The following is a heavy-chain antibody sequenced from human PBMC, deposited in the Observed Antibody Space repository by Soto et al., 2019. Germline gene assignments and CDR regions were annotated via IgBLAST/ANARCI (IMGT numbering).Heavy chain of an antibody. CDR1: GDTFTTYG. CDR3: AREYCTVTSCYGVDY. D-gene: IGHD2-2*01. J-gene: IGHJ4*02. CDR2: ISGYNGNT. V-gene: IGHV1-18*01. Sequence: QVQLVQSGAEVKMPGASVKVSCKASGDTFTTYGISWVRQAPGQGLEWMGWISGYNGNTKYAQKFQGRVIMTADTSTSTAYIELRSLSSDDTAVYYCAREYCTVTSCYGVDYWGQGTLVTVSS.